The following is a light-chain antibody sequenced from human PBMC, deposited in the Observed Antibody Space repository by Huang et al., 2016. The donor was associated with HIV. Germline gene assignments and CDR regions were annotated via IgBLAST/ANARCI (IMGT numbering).Light chain of an antibody. Sequence: DVVMTQSPLSLPVTLGQPASISCRSSQSLVHSDGNTYLNWSQQRPGQSPRRLIYKVSNRDSGVPDRFSGGGSGTDFTLEISRVEAEDVGIYYCMQGTHWPRTFGQGTKVEIK. CDR1: QSLVHSDGNTY. V-gene: IGKV2-30*02. CDR2: KVS. J-gene: IGKJ1*01. CDR3: MQGTHWPRT.